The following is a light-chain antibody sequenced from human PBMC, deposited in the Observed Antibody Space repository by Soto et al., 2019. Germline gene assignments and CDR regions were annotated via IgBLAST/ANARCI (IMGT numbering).Light chain of an antibody. J-gene: IGKJ2*01. V-gene: IGKV3-15*01. CDR2: GAS. CDR1: QSVSSY. CDR3: QQYSNWPPFT. Sequence: EIMMTQSPGTLSVSPGERATLSCRASQSVSSYLAWYQQKPGQAPRLLIYGASTRATGIPARFSGSGSGTEFTLTISSLQSEDVAVYYCQQYSNWPPFTFGQGTKLEIK.